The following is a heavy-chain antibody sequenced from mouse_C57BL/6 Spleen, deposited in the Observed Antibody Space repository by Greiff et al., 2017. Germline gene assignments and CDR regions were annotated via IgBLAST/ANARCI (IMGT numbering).Heavy chain of an antibody. V-gene: IGHV1-82*01. CDR2: IYPGDGDT. CDR3: ARDYDYDAGFAY. J-gene: IGHJ3*01. D-gene: IGHD2-4*01. CDR1: GYAFSSSW. Sequence: VQLQESGPELVKPGASVKISCKASGYAFSSSWMNWVKQRPGKGLEWIGRIYPGDGDTNYNGKFKGKATLTADKSSSTAYMQLSSLTSEDSAVYFCARDYDYDAGFAYWGQGTLVTVSA.